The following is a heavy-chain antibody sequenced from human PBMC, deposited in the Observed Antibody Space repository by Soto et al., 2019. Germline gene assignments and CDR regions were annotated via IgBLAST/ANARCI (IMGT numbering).Heavy chain of an antibody. CDR2: INPSGGST. CDR1: GYTFTSYY. Sequence: ASVKVSCKASGYTFTSYYMHWVRQAPGQGLEWMGIINPSGGSTSYAQKFQGRVTMTRDTSTSTVYMELSSLRSEDTAVYYCAREVYCDSSGYPYFYYYYGMDVWGQGTTVTVSS. D-gene: IGHD3-22*01. J-gene: IGHJ6*02. V-gene: IGHV1-46*01. CDR3: AREVYCDSSGYPYFYYYYGMDV.